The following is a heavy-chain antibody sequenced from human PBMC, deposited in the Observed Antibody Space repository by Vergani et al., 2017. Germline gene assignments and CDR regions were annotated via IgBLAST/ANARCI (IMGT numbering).Heavy chain of an antibody. V-gene: IGHV3-21*02. D-gene: IGHD2-8*01. Sequence: EVQLVESGGGLVKPGGSLRLSCAASGFSFSSYSMNWVRQAPGKGLEWVASISGSSSYVFYRDSVEGRFTITRDNAQKSVYLQMNSLRAEDTAMYFCARGLRDCTHIRCSPPSYWGQGTQVTVSS. CDR1: GFSFSSYS. J-gene: IGHJ4*02. CDR3: ARGLRDCTHIRCSPPSY. CDR2: ISGSSSYV.